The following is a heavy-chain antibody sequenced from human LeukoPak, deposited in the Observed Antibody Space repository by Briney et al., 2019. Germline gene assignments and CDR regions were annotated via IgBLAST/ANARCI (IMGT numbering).Heavy chain of an antibody. CDR2: INHSGST. CDR1: GGSISSGSYY. Sequence: SQTLSLTCTVSGGSISSGSYYWSWIRQPAGKGLEWIGEINHSGSTNYNPSLKGRVTISVDTSKNQFSLKLSSVTAADTAVYYCARDSPYYYGSGSATYYMDVWGKGTTVTISS. CDR3: ARDSPYYYGSGSATYYMDV. D-gene: IGHD3-10*01. V-gene: IGHV4-61*09. J-gene: IGHJ6*03.